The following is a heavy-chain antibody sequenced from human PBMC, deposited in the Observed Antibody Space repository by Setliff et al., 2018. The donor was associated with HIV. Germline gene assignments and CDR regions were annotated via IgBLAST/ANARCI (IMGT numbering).Heavy chain of an antibody. CDR2: ITHRGST. D-gene: IGHD2-2*01. Sequence: SETLSLTCVVYGGSFSDFYWVWVRQPPSKGLEWIGEITHRGSTTYNPTLQSRVAISVETSRGQFTLKLGSVTAADTAVYYCARGQHVFPAPHYMDVWDKGTTVTVSS. CDR1: GGSFSDFY. J-gene: IGHJ6*03. V-gene: IGHV4-34*01. CDR3: ARGQHVFPAPHYMDV.